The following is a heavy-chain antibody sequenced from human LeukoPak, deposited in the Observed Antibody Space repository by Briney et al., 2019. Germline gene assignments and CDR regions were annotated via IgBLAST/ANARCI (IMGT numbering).Heavy chain of an antibody. CDR3: AKGDMITFGGVIAPGAFDI. D-gene: IGHD3-16*02. J-gene: IGHJ3*02. CDR1: GFTFDDYA. Sequence: GGSLRLSCAASGFTFDDYAMHWVRQAPGKGLEWVSLISWDGGSTYYADSVKGRFTISRDNSKNSLYLQMNSLRAEDTALYYCAKGDMITFGGVIAPGAFDIWGQGTMVTVSS. V-gene: IGHV3-43D*03. CDR2: ISWDGGST.